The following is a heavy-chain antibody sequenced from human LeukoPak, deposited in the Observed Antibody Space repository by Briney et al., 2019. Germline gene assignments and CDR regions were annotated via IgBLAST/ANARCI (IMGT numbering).Heavy chain of an antibody. Sequence: PEGSLRLSCAASGFTFSAFWMTWVRQAPGRGLEWVANIRQDGSERNLVDSVKGRFTVSRDNAENRVYLEMNSLRPEDTAVYYCAGGTGWLTEHWGQGTLVIVSS. D-gene: IGHD2-21*02. J-gene: IGHJ1*01. CDR3: AGGTGWLTEH. CDR1: GFTFSAFW. CDR2: IRQDGSER. V-gene: IGHV3-7*01.